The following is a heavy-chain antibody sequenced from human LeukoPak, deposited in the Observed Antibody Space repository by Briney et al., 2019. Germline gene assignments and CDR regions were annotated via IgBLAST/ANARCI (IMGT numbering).Heavy chain of an antibody. Sequence: PGGSLRLSCAASGFTFSSYSMNWVRQAPGKGLEWVSSISSSSSYIYYADSVKGRFTISRDNAKNSLYLQMNSLRAEDTAVYYCARDPDYYDSSGPHRWDAFDIWGQGTVVTVSS. CDR2: ISSSSSYI. J-gene: IGHJ3*02. CDR1: GFTFSSYS. V-gene: IGHV3-21*01. CDR3: ARDPDYYDSSGPHRWDAFDI. D-gene: IGHD3-22*01.